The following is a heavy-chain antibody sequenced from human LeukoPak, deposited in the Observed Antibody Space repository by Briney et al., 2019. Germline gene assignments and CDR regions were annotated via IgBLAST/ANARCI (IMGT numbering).Heavy chain of an antibody. D-gene: IGHD4-17*01. CDR1: GGTFSSYA. CDR2: IIPIFGTA. Sequence: SVKVSCKASGGTFSSYAISWVRQAPGQGLGWMGGIIPIFGTANYAQKFQGRVTITADESTSTAYMELSSLRSEDTAVYYCARDLGDYSRYGVDYYYGMDVWGQGTTVTVSS. J-gene: IGHJ6*02. CDR3: ARDLGDYSRYGVDYYYGMDV. V-gene: IGHV1-69*13.